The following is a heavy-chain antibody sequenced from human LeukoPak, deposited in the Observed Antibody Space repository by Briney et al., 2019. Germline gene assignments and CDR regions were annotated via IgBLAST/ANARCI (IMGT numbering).Heavy chain of an antibody. J-gene: IGHJ4*02. Sequence: GGSLRLSCAASGFTFSSYAMRWVRQAPGKGLEWVAFIRYDGSNKYYADSVKGRFTISRDNSKSTLYLQMNSLTPDDTSVYYCSRSPGILGTNYFDYWGQGTLVTVSS. CDR3: SRSPGILGTNYFDY. CDR2: IRYDGSNK. V-gene: IGHV3-30*02. CDR1: GFTFSSYA. D-gene: IGHD1-26*01.